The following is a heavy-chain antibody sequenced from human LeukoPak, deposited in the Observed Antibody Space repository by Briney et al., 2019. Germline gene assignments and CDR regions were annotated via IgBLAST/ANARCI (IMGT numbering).Heavy chain of an antibody. D-gene: IGHD1-7*01. CDR2: IYHSGST. V-gene: IGHV4-38-2*02. CDR1: GYSISSGYY. Sequence: SETLSLTCTVSGYSISSGYYWGWIRQPPGKGLEWIGSIYHSGSTYYNPSLKSRVTISVDTSKNQFSLKLSSVTAADTAVYCCARDRWNLILFVSWGQGTLVTVSS. J-gene: IGHJ4*02. CDR3: ARDRWNLILFVS.